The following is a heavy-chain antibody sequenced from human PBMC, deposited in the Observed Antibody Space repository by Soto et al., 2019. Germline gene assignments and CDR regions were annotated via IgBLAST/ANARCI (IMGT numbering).Heavy chain of an antibody. CDR1: GFTFRSHW. J-gene: IGHJ3*01. V-gene: IGHV3-74*01. D-gene: IGHD1-26*01. Sequence: GGSLRLSCAASGFTFRSHWMHWVRQAPGKGLVWVSRISGDGSSTHYADSVKGRFTISRDNAKNTLYLQMNSLRAEDTAVYYCARAQYSGSYFDACDVWGQGTMVTVSS. CDR3: ARAQYSGSYFDACDV. CDR2: ISGDGSST.